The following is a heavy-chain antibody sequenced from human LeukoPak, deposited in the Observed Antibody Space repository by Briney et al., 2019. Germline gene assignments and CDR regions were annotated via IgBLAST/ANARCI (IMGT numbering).Heavy chain of an antibody. V-gene: IGHV4-30-2*01. CDR2: IYQSGST. D-gene: IGHD5-12*01. CDR3: ARTSSAYDSPYFDY. J-gene: IGHJ4*02. Sequence: PSQTLSLTCTVSGGSISSGGFYWSWIRQPPGKGLEWIGYIYQSGSTYNNPSLKSRVTISVDRSKNQFSLKLNSVTAADTAVYYCARTSSAYDSPYFDYWGQGTLVTVSS. CDR1: GGSISSGGFY.